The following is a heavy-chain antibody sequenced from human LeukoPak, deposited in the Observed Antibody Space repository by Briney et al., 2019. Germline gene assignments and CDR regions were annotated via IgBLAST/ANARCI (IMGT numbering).Heavy chain of an antibody. Sequence: GGSLRLSCAGSGFTFSSYAMSWVRQAPGKGLEWVSAISGSGGSTYYADSVKGRFTISRDNSKNTLYLQMNSLRAEDTAVYYCAKDVLWFGELLGGFDYWGQGTLVTVSS. D-gene: IGHD3-10*01. CDR2: ISGSGGST. V-gene: IGHV3-23*01. CDR1: GFTFSSYA. J-gene: IGHJ4*02. CDR3: AKDVLWFGELLGGFDY.